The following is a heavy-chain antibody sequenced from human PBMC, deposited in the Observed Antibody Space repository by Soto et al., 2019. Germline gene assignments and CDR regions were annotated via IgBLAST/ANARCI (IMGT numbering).Heavy chain of an antibody. D-gene: IGHD1-26*01. CDR1: GGSISSYY. CDR2: IYYSGST. CDR3: ARAFAPHEWDYEAYYYYMDV. J-gene: IGHJ6*03. Sequence: SETLSLTCTVSGGSISSYYWSWIRQPPGKGLEWIGYIYYSGSTNYNPSLKSRVTISVDTCKNQFSLKLSSVTAADTAVYYCARAFAPHEWDYEAYYYYMDVWGKGTTVTVSS. V-gene: IGHV4-59*01.